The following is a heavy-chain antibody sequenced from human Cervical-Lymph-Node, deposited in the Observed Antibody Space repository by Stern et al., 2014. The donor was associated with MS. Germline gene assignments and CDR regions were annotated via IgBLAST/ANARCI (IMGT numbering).Heavy chain of an antibody. Sequence: QVQLQESGPGLVKPSETLSLTCSVSGDSINSGDFHWSWVRQSPRKGLEWIGYIYYSGRNYNNPSLKSRVTMSIDTSTNQFSLNLTSVTAADTALYYCARMKTGLRENRGFDFWGQGTQVTVSS. CDR3: ARMKTGLRENRGFDF. CDR1: GDSINSGDFH. CDR2: IYYSGRN. J-gene: IGHJ4*02. D-gene: IGHD4-17*01. V-gene: IGHV4-30-4*01.